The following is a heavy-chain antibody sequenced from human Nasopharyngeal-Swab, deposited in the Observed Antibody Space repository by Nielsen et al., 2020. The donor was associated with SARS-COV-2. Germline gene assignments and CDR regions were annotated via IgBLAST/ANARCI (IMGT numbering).Heavy chain of an antibody. D-gene: IGHD5-12*01. CDR3: ARAGRGYSNGEIDGFHYMDV. CDR2: IIPILGKA. V-gene: IGHV1-69*04. CDR1: GGTFTNYG. J-gene: IGHJ6*03. Sequence: SSVKVSCKASGGTFTNYGITWVRQAPGQGLEWIGRIIPILGKANNARKFQGRVTITADKSTSTVYMELSSLRSEDTAVYYCARAGRGYSNGEIDGFHYMDVWGRGTAVAVSS.